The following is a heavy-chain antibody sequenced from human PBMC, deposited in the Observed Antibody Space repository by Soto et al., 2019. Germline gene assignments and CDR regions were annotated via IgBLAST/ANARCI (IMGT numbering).Heavy chain of an antibody. Sequence: QVQLVQSGAEVKKPGASVKVSCKASGYTFTSYYMHWVRLAPGQGLEWMGIINPDGGGTSYAQQFQGRVSMTTDKSTRSVYMEMSSLRSEDTAMYYCAVGGNYLSMDVWGQGTTVTVSS. CDR2: INPDGGGT. D-gene: IGHD4-4*01. J-gene: IGHJ6*01. CDR1: GYTFTSYY. CDR3: AVGGNYLSMDV. V-gene: IGHV1-46*01.